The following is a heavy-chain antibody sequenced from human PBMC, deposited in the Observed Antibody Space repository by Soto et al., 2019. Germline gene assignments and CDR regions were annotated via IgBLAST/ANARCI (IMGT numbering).Heavy chain of an antibody. V-gene: IGHV1-69*06. CDR3: ARNGYNWNYGEGDAFDI. CDR1: GGTFSSYA. CDR2: IIPIFGTA. J-gene: IGHJ3*02. D-gene: IGHD1-7*01. Sequence: ASVKVSFKASGGTFSSYAISWVRQAPGQGLEWMGGIIPIFGTANYAQKFQGRVTITADKSTSTAYMELSSLRSEDTAVYYCARNGYNWNYGEGDAFDIWGQGTMVTVSS.